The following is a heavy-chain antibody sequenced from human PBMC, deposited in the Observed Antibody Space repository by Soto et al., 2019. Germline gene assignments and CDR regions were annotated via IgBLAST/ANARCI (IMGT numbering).Heavy chain of an antibody. D-gene: IGHD4-17*01. CDR1: GGSISSYY. CDR2: IYYSGCT. J-gene: IGHJ4*02. Sequence: QVQLQESGPALVKPSETLSLTCTVSGGSISSYYWCWIRPPQGQGLQWIWYIYYSGCTDSNPSLKCLVNISVDTSESQFSLKVSSVTAADTAVYYCERRYGGTLDYWGQGTLVIFSS. CDR3: ERRYGGTLDY. V-gene: IGHV4-59*08.